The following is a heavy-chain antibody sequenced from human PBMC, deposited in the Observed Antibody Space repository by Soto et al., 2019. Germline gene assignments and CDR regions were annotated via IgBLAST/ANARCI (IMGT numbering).Heavy chain of an antibody. V-gene: IGHV1-69*13. Sequence: SVKVSCKASGGTFSSYAISWVRQAPGQGLEWMGGIIPIFGTANYAQKFQGRVTITADESTSTAYMELSSLRSEDTAVYYCASGSRPGYNWFDPWGQGTLVTVSS. CDR2: IIPIFGTA. CDR1: GGTFSSYA. CDR3: ASGSRPGYNWFDP. D-gene: IGHD1-26*01. J-gene: IGHJ5*02.